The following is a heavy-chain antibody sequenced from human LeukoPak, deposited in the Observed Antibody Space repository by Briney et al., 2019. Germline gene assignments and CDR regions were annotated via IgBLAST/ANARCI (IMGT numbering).Heavy chain of an antibody. J-gene: IGHJ4*02. Sequence: GGSLRLSCAASGFTFNNYAMSWVRQALGKGLKWVSGINDSGDYTYYADPVKGRFTISRDSSRNTVYLQMNSLRAEDTAVYYCASSLDLAVYGIDYWGQGTLVTVSS. CDR3: ASSLDLAVYGIDY. CDR2: INDSGDYT. V-gene: IGHV3-23*01. D-gene: IGHD2-8*01. CDR1: GFTFNNYA.